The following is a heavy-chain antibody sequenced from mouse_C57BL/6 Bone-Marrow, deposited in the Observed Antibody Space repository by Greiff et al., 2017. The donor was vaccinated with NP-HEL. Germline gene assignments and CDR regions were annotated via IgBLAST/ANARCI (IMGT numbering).Heavy chain of an antibody. CDR3: AREGGLRRRTYAMDY. CDR2: INYDGSRT. Sequence: DVHLVESEGGLVPPGRSMKLSCTASGFTFSDYYMAWVRQVPETGLEWVANINYDGSRTYYLDSLTSRFIISRDNAKNILYLQRSSLKSEDTAAYYCAREGGLRRRTYAMDYWGQGTSVTVSS. V-gene: IGHV5-16*01. D-gene: IGHD2-4*01. CDR1: GFTFSDYY. J-gene: IGHJ4*01.